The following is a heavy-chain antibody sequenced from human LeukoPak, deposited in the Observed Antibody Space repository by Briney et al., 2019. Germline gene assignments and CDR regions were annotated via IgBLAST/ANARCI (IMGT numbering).Heavy chain of an antibody. V-gene: IGHV3-48*02. D-gene: IGHD2-15*01. J-gene: IGHJ3*02. Sequence: GGSLRLSCAASGFDFSSYGMSWVRQAPGKGLEWVSYITSSGIIYYADSVKGRFTISRDNAKNSLFLQMNSLRDEDTAVYYCARRLLGTTAFDIWGQGTMVTVSS. CDR3: ARRLLGTTAFDI. CDR2: ITSSGII. CDR1: GFDFSSYG.